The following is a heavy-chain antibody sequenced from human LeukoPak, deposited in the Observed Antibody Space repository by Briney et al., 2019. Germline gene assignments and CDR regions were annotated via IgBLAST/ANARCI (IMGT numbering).Heavy chain of an antibody. CDR3: ARGRGQRIMITFGAFHDAFDI. J-gene: IGHJ3*02. CDR1: GFTFSSYE. CDR2: ISSSGSTI. D-gene: IGHD3-16*01. V-gene: IGHV3-48*03. Sequence: GGSLRLSCAASGFTFSSYEMNWVRQAPGKGLEWVSYISSSGSTIYYADSVKGRSTISRDNAKNSLYLQMDSLRAEDTAVYYCARGRGQRIMITFGAFHDAFDIWGQGTMVTVSS.